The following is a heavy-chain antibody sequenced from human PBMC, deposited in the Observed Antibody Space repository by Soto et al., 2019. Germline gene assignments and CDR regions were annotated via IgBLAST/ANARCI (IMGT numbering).Heavy chain of an antibody. CDR3: AKDIKCEDFTYGYFYYGMDV. D-gene: IGHD3-10*01. Sequence: GGSLRLSCAASGFTFSDCSMHWVRQAPGKGLEWVASTSYNGNNKYYGDSVKGRFTISRDNSKNTLHLEMITLRPEDTAVYYCAKDIKCEDFTYGYFYYGMDVWGQGTTVTVSS. J-gene: IGHJ6*02. V-gene: IGHV3-30*18. CDR2: TSYNGNNK. CDR1: GFTFSDCS.